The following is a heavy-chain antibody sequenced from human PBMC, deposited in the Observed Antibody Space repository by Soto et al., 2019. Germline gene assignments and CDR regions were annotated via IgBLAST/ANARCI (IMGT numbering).Heavy chain of an antibody. CDR3: AKDIKCEDFTYGYFYYGMDV. D-gene: IGHD3-10*01. Sequence: GGSLRLSCAASGFTFSDCSMHWVRQAPGKGLEWVASTSYNGNNKYYGDSVKGRFTISRDNSKNTLHLEMITLRPEDTAVYYCAKDIKCEDFTYGYFYYGMDVWGQGTTVTVSS. J-gene: IGHJ6*02. V-gene: IGHV3-30*18. CDR2: TSYNGNNK. CDR1: GFTFSDCS.